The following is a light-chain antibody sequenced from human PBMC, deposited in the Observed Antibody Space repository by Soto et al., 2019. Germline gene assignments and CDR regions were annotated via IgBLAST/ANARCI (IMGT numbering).Light chain of an antibody. Sequence: EIVLTQSPATLSVSPGERATLSCRASQSVSSNLAWYQQKPGQAPRLLIYGASTRATGIPARFSGSGSGTEFTLTISSLQSEEFAGYYCQQRSNWPWTFGQGTKVDI. V-gene: IGKV3-15*01. CDR2: GAS. J-gene: IGKJ1*01. CDR3: QQRSNWPWT. CDR1: QSVSSN.